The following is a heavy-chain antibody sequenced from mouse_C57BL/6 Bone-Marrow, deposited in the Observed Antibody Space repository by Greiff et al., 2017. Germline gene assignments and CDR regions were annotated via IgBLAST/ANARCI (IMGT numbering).Heavy chain of an antibody. J-gene: IGHJ3*01. Sequence: LVESGAELVKPGASVQISCKASGFAFSSYWMNWVKQRPGKSLEWIGQIYPGDGDTNYNGKFKGKATLTADKSSSTAYMQLSSLTSDDSAVYFCARGAYWGQGTLVTVSA. CDR2: IYPGDGDT. CDR3: ARGAY. V-gene: IGHV1-80*01. CDR1: GFAFSSYW.